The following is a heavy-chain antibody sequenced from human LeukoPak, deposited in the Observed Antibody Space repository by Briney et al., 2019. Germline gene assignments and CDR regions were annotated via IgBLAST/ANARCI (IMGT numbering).Heavy chain of an antibody. CDR3: ARDSDWLLFDY. CDR2: IHREGTTT. Sequence: GGSLRLSCAASGFTFSAYWMHWVRQVPGKGLVWVSRIHREGTTTIYADSVKGRFTISRDNGKNTLYLHMNSLRADDTAVYYCARDSDWLLFDYWGQGALVTVSS. CDR1: GFTFSAYW. J-gene: IGHJ4*02. V-gene: IGHV3-74*01. D-gene: IGHD3-9*01.